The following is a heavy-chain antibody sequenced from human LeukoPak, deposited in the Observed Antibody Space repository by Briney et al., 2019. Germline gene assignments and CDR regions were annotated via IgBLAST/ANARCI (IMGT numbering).Heavy chain of an antibody. D-gene: IGHD4-17*01. V-gene: IGHV3-23*01. CDR1: GFTFSNYA. CDR3: AKDFAVTTDY. CDR2: ITHGGGST. J-gene: IGHJ4*02. Sequence: PGGSLRLSCAASGFTFSNYAMNWVRQAPGKGLEWVSGITHGGGSTYYADSVKGRFTISRDNSKNTLYLQMSSLRAEDTAIYYCAKDFAVTTDYWGQGSLVTVSS.